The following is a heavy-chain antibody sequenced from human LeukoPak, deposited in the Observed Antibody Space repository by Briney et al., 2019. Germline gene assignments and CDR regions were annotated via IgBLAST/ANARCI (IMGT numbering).Heavy chain of an antibody. CDR2: IYTSGST. V-gene: IGHV4-61*02. CDR3: ARTWELDAFDI. Sequence: SQTLSLTCTVSGGSISSGSYYWSWIRQPAGKGLEWIGRIYTSGSTNYNPSLKSRVTISVDTSKNQFSLKLSSVTVADTAVYYCARTWELDAFDIWGQGTMVTVSS. J-gene: IGHJ3*02. D-gene: IGHD1-26*01. CDR1: GGSISSGSYY.